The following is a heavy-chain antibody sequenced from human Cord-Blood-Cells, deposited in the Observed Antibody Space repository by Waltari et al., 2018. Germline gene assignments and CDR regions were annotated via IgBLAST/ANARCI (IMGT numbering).Heavy chain of an antibody. Sequence: QLQLQESGPGLVKPSETLSLTCTVSGGSNSSSSYYWGWIRPPPGKGLEWIGSIYYSGSTYYNPSLKSRVTISVDTSKNQFSLKLSSVTAADTAVYYCARLTYDSSGYFIDYWGQGTLVTVSS. D-gene: IGHD3-22*01. V-gene: IGHV4-39*01. CDR1: GGSNSSSSYY. CDR3: ARLTYDSSGYFIDY. CDR2: IYYSGST. J-gene: IGHJ4*02.